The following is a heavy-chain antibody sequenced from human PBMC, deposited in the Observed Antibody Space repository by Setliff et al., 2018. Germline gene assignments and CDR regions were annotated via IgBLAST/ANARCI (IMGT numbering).Heavy chain of an antibody. V-gene: IGHV3-48*01. CDR1: GFTFSSHG. D-gene: IGHD3-22*01. CDR3: ARLALTGYDSSGYYYALDYYYYMDV. CDR2: ISTSSSTI. Sequence: EGSLRLSCVASGFTFSSHGMTWVRLAPGKGLEWISYISTSSSTIYYADSVKGRFTISRDNANHTLYLQMNSLRADDTAVYYCARLALTGYDSSGYYYALDYYYYMDVWGKGTTVTVSS. J-gene: IGHJ6*03.